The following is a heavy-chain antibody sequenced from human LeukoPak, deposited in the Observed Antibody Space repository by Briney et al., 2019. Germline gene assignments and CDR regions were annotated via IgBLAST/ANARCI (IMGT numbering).Heavy chain of an antibody. V-gene: IGHV3-30*18. D-gene: IGHD6-19*01. CDR2: ISYDGNNK. CDR3: AKFGKAVAAADY. CDR1: GFTFSSYA. Sequence: GESLRLSCAASGFTFSSYAMHWVRQAPGKGLEWVAVISYDGNNKYYADSVKGRFTISRDNSKNTLYLQMNSLRAEDTAVYYCAKFGKAVAAADYWGQGTLVTVSS. J-gene: IGHJ4*02.